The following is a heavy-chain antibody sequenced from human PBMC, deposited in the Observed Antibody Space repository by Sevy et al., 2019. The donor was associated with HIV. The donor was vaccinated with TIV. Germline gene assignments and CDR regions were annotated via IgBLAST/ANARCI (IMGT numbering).Heavy chain of an antibody. CDR3: ETCSSGDSYYYGMDV. D-gene: IGHD4-17*01. CDR2: VYSGGRT. CDR1: GFSVSTNY. J-gene: IGHJ6*04. Sequence: GGSLRLSCAASGFSVSTNYMTWVRQAPGKGLEWVSVVYSGGRTEYADSVKGRFTIFRDISKNALFLELSSLTAEDTAVYYCETCSSGDSYYYGMDVWGEGTTVTVSS. V-gene: IGHV3-53*01.